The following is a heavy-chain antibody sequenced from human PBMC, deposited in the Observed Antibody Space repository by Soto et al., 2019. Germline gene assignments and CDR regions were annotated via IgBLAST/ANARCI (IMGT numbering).Heavy chain of an antibody. Sequence: GGSLRLSCAASGFTFSSYWMSWVRQAPGKGLEWVANIKQDGSEKYYVDSVKGRFTISRDNAKNSLYLQMNSLRAEDTAVYYCASEQWLVPTEAYYFDYWGQGTLVTVSS. CDR2: IKQDGSEK. CDR3: ASEQWLVPTEAYYFDY. V-gene: IGHV3-7*01. D-gene: IGHD6-19*01. J-gene: IGHJ4*02. CDR1: GFTFSSYW.